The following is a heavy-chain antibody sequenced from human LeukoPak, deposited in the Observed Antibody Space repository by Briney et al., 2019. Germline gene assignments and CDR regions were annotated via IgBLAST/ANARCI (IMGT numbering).Heavy chain of an antibody. V-gene: IGHV3-9*01. CDR3: AKDNIPGIAAAGSFDY. CDR1: GFTFDDYA. Sequence: SLRLSCAASGFTFDDYAMHWVRQAPGKGLEWVSGISWNSGSIGYADSVKGRFTISRDNAKNSLYLQMNSLGAEDTALYYCAKDNIPGIAAAGSFDYWGQGTLVTVSS. CDR2: ISWNSGSI. D-gene: IGHD6-13*01. J-gene: IGHJ4*02.